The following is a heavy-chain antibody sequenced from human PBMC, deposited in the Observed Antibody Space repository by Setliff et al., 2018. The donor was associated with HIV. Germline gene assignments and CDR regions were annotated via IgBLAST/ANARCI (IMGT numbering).Heavy chain of an antibody. CDR3: ARDPRTDSSYAWFDS. CDR1: GFSFSNYW. V-gene: IGHV3-7*03. Sequence: PSETLSLSCAASGFSFSNYWMNWVRQVPGKGLEWVANINQDGSEKKYVDSMEGRLTISRDNAKNSLYLQMTSLRAEDTALYFCARDPRTDSSYAWFDSWGQGTLVTVSS. D-gene: IGHD6-6*01. J-gene: IGHJ5*01. CDR2: INQDGSEK.